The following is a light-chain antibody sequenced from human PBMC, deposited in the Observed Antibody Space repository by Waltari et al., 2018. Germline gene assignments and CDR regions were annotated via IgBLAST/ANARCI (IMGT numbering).Light chain of an antibody. V-gene: IGKV1-5*01. Sequence: DIQMTQSPSTLSASVGDRVTITCRASQSFTLWLAWYQQKPGRPPKLLIYDASILETGVPSRFSGSGSGTNFTLTISSLRPDDFAVYFCQLRIKWPPEITFGQGTRLEIK. CDR3: QLRIKWPPEIT. CDR1: QSFTLW. J-gene: IGKJ5*01. CDR2: DAS.